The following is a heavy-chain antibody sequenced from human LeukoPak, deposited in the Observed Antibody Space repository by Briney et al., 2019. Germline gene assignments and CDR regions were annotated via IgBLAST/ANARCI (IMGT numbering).Heavy chain of an antibody. J-gene: IGHJ6*03. Sequence: SVTVSCKASGYTLHSYDINWLRQATGQRLEGMGWMNPNRGNTGYAQKFQGRVTITRNTSISTAYMELSSLRSEDTAVYYWARGKKAKKQLGSIYYYYYYMDVWGKGTTVTVSS. V-gene: IGHV1-8*03. CDR3: ARGKKAKKQLGSIYYYYYYMDV. CDR2: MNPNRGNT. CDR1: GYTLHSYD. D-gene: IGHD6-6*01.